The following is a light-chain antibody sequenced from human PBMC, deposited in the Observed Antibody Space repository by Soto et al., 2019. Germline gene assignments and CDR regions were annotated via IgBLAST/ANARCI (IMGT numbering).Light chain of an antibody. CDR2: DAS. CDR1: QSVSSY. CDR3: QQRSNWRGWT. V-gene: IGKV3-11*01. Sequence: EIVLTQSPATLSLSPGERATLSCRASQSVSSYLAWYQQKPGQAPGLLIYDASNRATGIPARFSGSGSGTDFTLTISSLEPEDFAVYYCQQRSNWRGWTFGQGTKVEIK. J-gene: IGKJ1*01.